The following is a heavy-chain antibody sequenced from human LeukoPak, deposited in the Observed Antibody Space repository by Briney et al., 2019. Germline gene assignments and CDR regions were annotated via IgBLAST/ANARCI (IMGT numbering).Heavy chain of an antibody. CDR3: ANLHGDYRDY. J-gene: IGHJ4*02. Sequence: GRSLRLSCAASGFTFGDYAMPWVRHAPGKGLEWVSGISWNSGNIGYADSVKGRFTISRDNAKNSLYLQINSLGAEDTALYYCANLHGDYRDYWGQGTLVTVSS. CDR1: GFTFGDYA. CDR2: ISWNSGNI. D-gene: IGHD4-17*01. V-gene: IGHV3-9*01.